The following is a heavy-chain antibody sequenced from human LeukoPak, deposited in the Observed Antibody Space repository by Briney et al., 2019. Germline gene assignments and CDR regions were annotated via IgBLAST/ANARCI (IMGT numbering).Heavy chain of an antibody. CDR2: LSWNSGSI. V-gene: IGHV3-9*01. J-gene: IGHJ4*02. Sequence: QSGGSLRLSCAASGFTLDDHAMHWVRQAPGKGLEWVSGLSWNSGSIDYADTVKGRFTISRDNAKNSLYLQMNSLRVEDTALYYCAKGPGMATVKRYLDYWGQGTLVTVSS. D-gene: IGHD5-24*01. CDR3: AKGPGMATVKRYLDY. CDR1: GFTLDDHA.